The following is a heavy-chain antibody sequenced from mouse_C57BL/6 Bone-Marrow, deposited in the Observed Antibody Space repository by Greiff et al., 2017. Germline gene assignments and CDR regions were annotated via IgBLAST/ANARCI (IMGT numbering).Heavy chain of an antibody. Sequence: EVKLVESGAELVRPGASVKLSCTASGFNFKDDYIHWVKQRPEQGLEWIGWIDPEIGDTEYASKFQGKATITSDTSSTTAYLQLSSLTSESTAVYYCSSFDGNYFDFWGQGTPPTVAS. CDR3: SSFDGNYFDF. D-gene: IGHD2-3*01. CDR1: GFNFKDDY. CDR2: IDPEIGDT. V-gene: IGHV14-4*01. J-gene: IGHJ2*01.